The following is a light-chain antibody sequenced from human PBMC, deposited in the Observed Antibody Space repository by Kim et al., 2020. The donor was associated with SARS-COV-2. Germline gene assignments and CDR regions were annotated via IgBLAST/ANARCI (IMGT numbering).Light chain of an antibody. CDR2: EDD. Sequence: GKTVTSSCTRSGGSIDDNYVKWYQQRPGGVPTTVIYEDDQRPSGVSDRFSGSIDNSSNSASLTISGLRTEDEADYYCQSYNRDNVLFGGGTQLTVL. CDR1: GGSIDDNY. J-gene: IGLJ2*01. CDR3: QSYNRDNVL. V-gene: IGLV6-57*03.